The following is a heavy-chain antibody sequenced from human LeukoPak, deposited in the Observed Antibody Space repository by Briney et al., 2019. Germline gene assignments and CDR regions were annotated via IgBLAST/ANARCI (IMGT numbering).Heavy chain of an antibody. J-gene: IGHJ4*02. Sequence: SETLSLTCIVSGGSISNYYWSWIRRPPGKGLEWIGYIYHSGSTNYNPSLKSRVTISIDTSENQFSLKVNSVTAADTAVYYCARDAYSTSWYGPFDYWGQGTLVTVSS. D-gene: IGHD6-13*01. CDR2: IYHSGST. CDR3: ARDAYSTSWYGPFDY. V-gene: IGHV4-59*01. CDR1: GGSISNYY.